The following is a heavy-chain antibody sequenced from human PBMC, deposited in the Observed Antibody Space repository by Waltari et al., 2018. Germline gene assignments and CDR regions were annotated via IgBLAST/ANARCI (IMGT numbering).Heavy chain of an antibody. CDR2: IRYDGSNK. CDR3: AKDYYSSGVDY. CDR1: GFTFSSYG. D-gene: IGHD6-19*01. V-gene: IGHV3-30*02. J-gene: IGHJ4*02. Sequence: QVQLVESGGGVVQPGGSLRLSCAASGFTFSSYGMHWVRQAPGKGLEWVAFIRYDGSNKYYADSVKGRFTISRDNSKNTLYLQMNSLRAEDTAVYYCAKDYYSSGVDYWGQGTLVTVSS.